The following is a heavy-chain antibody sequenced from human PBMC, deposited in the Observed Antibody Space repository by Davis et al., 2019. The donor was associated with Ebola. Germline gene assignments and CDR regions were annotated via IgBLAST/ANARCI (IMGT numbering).Heavy chain of an antibody. V-gene: IGHV1-2*02. CDR3: ARGSFFWSGSFLGYFD. Sequence: ASVKVSCKTSGYTFTAHYLHWVRQAPGQGLEWVGWINPNSGDTNFAQKFLGTVTLTRDTSTNTAYLELTRPTSDDTAVYFCARGSFFWSGSFLGYFD. D-gene: IGHD3-3*01. CDR1: GYTFTAHY. J-gene: IGHJ4*03. CDR2: INPNSGDT.